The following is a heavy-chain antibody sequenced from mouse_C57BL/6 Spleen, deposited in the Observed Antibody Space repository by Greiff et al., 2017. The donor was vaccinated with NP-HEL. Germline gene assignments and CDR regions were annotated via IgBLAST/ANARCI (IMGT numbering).Heavy chain of an antibody. Sequence: EVMLVESGEGLVKPGGSLKLSCAASGFTFSSYAMSWVRQTPEKRLEWVAYISSGGDYIYYADTVKGRFTISRDNARNTLYLQMSSLKSEDTAMYYCTRVRDYDGAMDYWGQGTSVTVSS. CDR3: TRVRDYDGAMDY. CDR2: ISSGGDYI. CDR1: GFTFSSYA. V-gene: IGHV5-9-1*02. D-gene: IGHD2-4*01. J-gene: IGHJ4*01.